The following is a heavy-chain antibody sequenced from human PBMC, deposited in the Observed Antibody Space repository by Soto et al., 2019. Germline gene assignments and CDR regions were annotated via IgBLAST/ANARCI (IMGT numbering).Heavy chain of an antibody. Sequence: QIQLVQSGSEVRMPGASVKVSCKASGYIFTTYSITWVRQAPGQGLEWMGWVSASNGKTNYAQKFEDRVTMTTDTSTTTAYMELRSLRSDVTAVYYCAREAFGVQASWFDPWGQGTLVTVSS. CDR2: VSASNGKT. CDR3: AREAFGVQASWFDP. D-gene: IGHD3-10*01. V-gene: IGHV1-18*01. CDR1: GYIFTTYS. J-gene: IGHJ5*02.